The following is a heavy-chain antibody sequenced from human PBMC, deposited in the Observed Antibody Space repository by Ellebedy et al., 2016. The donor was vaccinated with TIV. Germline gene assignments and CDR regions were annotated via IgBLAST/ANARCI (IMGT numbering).Heavy chain of an antibody. CDR3: ASSTIAARPDY. D-gene: IGHD6-6*01. Sequence: MPSETLSLTCTVSGGSISSGGYYWSWIRQHPGKGLEWIGYIYYTGSTYYNPSLTSRVTMSLDTSQNQFSLKLSSVTAADTAVYYCASSTIAARPDYWGQGTLVTVSS. CDR2: IYYTGST. J-gene: IGHJ4*02. V-gene: IGHV4-31*03. CDR1: GGSISSGGYY.